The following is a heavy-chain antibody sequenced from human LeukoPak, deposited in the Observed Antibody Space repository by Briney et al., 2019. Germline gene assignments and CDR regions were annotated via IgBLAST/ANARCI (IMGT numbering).Heavy chain of an antibody. D-gene: IGHD3-22*01. CDR3: ATPLDYFDMSDSHLGGD. Sequence: PGGSLRLSCAASGFTFSRHWMTWVRQAPGKGLEWVANIKHDGSEKNYVDSVKGRFTISRDNAKNSLYLQMNSLRAEDTAVYYCATPLDYFDMSDSHLGGDWGQGTLVTVSS. CDR2: IKHDGSEK. CDR1: GFTFSRHW. J-gene: IGHJ4*02. V-gene: IGHV3-7*03.